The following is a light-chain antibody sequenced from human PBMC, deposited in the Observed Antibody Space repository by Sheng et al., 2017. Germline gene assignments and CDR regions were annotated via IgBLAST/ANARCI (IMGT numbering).Light chain of an antibody. CDR1: QSISTW. J-gene: IGKJ2*01. Sequence: DFQMTQSPSTLSASVGDRVTITCRASQSISTWLAWYQQKPGKAPKLLIYKASSLESGVPSRFSGSGSGTDFTFTISSLQPEDIATYFCQQYDDLPYTFAQGTKVEIK. CDR3: QQYDDLPYT. CDR2: KAS. V-gene: IGKV1-5*03.